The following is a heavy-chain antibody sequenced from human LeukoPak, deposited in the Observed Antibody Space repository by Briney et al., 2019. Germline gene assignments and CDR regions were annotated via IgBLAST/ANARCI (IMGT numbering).Heavy chain of an antibody. V-gene: IGHV3-9*01. CDR3: TRDYDSSGYGLDY. CDR2: ISWNSGSI. J-gene: IGHJ4*02. D-gene: IGHD3-22*01. CDR1: GFTFDDYA. Sequence: PGRSLRLSCAASGFTFDDYAMHWVRQAPGKGLEWVSGISWNSGSIGYADSVKGRFTISRDNAKNSLYLQMNSLRAEDTALYYCTRDYDSSGYGLDYWGQGTLVTVSS.